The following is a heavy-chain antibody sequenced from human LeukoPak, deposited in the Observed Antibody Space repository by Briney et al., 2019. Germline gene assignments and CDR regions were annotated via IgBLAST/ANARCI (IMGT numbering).Heavy chain of an antibody. CDR3: ARHLSGVTGYSYGRGIDY. Sequence: GGSLRLSCAASGFIFSTYVMHWVRQAPGKGLEWLAFIRYDGSNKNYADSVKGRFTISRDNAKKSLYLQMKSLRAEDTAVYYCARHLSGVTGYSYGRGIDYWGQGTLVTVSS. J-gene: IGHJ4*02. CDR1: GFIFSTYV. CDR2: IRYDGSNK. D-gene: IGHD5-18*01. V-gene: IGHV3-30*02.